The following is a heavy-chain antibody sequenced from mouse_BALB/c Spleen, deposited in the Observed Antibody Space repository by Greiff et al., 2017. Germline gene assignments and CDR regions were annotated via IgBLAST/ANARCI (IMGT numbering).Heavy chain of an antibody. V-gene: IGHV1-14*01. CDR3: ARPTMITTGYFDY. J-gene: IGHJ2*01. CDR1: GYTFTSYV. Sequence: VQLQQSGPELVKPGASVKMSCKASGYTFTSYVMHWVKQKPGQGLEWIGYINPSTGYTEYNQKFKDKATLTADKSSSTAYMQLSSLTSEDSAVYYCARPTMITTGYFDYWGQGTTLTVSS. CDR2: INPSTGYT. D-gene: IGHD2-4*01.